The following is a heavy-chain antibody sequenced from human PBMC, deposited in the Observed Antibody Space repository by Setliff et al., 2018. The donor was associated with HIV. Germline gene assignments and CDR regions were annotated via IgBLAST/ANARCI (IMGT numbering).Heavy chain of an antibody. CDR3: ATRNTLRYFEWLNYYYYYMDV. CDR2: IYYSGNA. J-gene: IGHJ6*03. Sequence: SETLSLTCAIYGGSFSGNYWGWIRQPPGKGPEWIGSIYYSGNAYYNPSLKSRVTISVDTSENQFSLKLSSVTAADTAVYYCATRNTLRYFEWLNYYYYYMDVWGKGTTVTAP. CDR1: GGSFSGNY. D-gene: IGHD3-9*01. V-gene: IGHV4-39*01.